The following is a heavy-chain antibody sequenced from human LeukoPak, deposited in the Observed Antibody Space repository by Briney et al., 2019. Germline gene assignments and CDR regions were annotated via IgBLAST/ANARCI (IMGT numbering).Heavy chain of an antibody. CDR1: GFTFSNYG. J-gene: IGHJ4*02. V-gene: IGHV3-30*18. CDR3: AKGGYYYGSGTYGRGLTPQN. CDR2: VSYDGSNK. D-gene: IGHD3-10*01. Sequence: GSLRLSCAVSGFTFSNYGMRWVRQAPGKGLEWVAVVSYDGSNKYYADSVKGRFTMSRDNSKNTLYLQMNSLRAEDTAVYYCAKGGYYYGSGTYGRGLTPQNWGQGTLVTVSS.